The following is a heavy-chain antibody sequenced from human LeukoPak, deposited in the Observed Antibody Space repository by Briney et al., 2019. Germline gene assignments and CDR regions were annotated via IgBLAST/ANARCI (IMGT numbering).Heavy chain of an antibody. CDR1: GLTFSGYW. CDR2: LKQDGSEK. Sequence: PGGSLRLSCAASGLTFSGYWLTWVRQAPGKGLEWVANLKQDGSEKYYVDSVKGRFTISRDNAKNSLYLQMNSLRAEDTAVYYCARGYSSSRDYWGQGTLVTVSS. V-gene: IGHV3-7*01. J-gene: IGHJ4*02. CDR3: ARGYSSSRDY. D-gene: IGHD6-13*01.